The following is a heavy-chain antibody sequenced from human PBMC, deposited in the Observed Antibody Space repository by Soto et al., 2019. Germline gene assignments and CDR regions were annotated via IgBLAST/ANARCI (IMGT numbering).Heavy chain of an antibody. J-gene: IGHJ4*02. V-gene: IGHV1-18*04. D-gene: IGHD2-8*01. Sequence: ASVKVSCKASGYTFTSYGISWVRQAPGQGLEWMGWISAYNGNTNYAQKLQGRVTMTTDTSTSTVYMELRSLRSDDTAVYYCARDSARYCTNGVCYIHYWGQGTLVTVSS. CDR3: ARDSARYCTNGVCYIHY. CDR2: ISAYNGNT. CDR1: GYTFTSYG.